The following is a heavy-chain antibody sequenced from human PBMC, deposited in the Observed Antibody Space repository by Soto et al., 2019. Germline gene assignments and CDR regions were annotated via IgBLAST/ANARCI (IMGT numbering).Heavy chain of an antibody. CDR1: GFTFSSYA. CDR3: ARVQEPPYHYYPMDV. J-gene: IGHJ6*02. CDR2: ISYDGSNK. D-gene: IGHD1-1*01. Sequence: QVQLVESGGGVVQPGRTLRLSCAASGFTFSSYAMHWVRQAPGKGLEGKAVISYDGSNKYSADSVKGRFTISRDNSKNALYLQMNSLRAEGTAVYYCARVQEPPYHYYPMDVWGQGTTVTGSS. V-gene: IGHV3-30-3*01.